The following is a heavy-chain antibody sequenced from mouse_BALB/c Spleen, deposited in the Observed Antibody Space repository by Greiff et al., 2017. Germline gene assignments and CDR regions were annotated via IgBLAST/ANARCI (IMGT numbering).Heavy chain of an antibody. J-gene: IGHJ2*01. V-gene: IGHV5-6-5*01. CDR2: ISSGGST. D-gene: IGHD2-3*01. Sequence: EVKVVESGGGLVKPGGSLKLSCAASGFTFSSYAMSWVRQTPEKRLEWVASISSGGSTYYPDSVKGRFTISRDNARNILYLQMSSLRSEDTAMYYCARGDGYYSYWGQGTTLTVSS. CDR3: ARGDGYYSY. CDR1: GFTFSSYA.